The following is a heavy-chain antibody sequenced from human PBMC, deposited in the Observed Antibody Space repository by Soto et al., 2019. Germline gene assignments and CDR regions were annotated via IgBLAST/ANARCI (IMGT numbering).Heavy chain of an antibody. Sequence: WRSLRLSCTASGFTFGKAWRSWVRQAPGKGLEWVGRIKSKTDGGTTDYGAPVKGRFTISRDDSKNTLYLQMNSLKTEETAVYFCTTDPIRHYDILTGYYYFAYWGQGTLVTVSS. CDR1: GFTFGKAW. CDR3: TTDPIRHYDILTGYYYFAY. D-gene: IGHD3-9*01. CDR2: IKSKTDGGTT. J-gene: IGHJ4*02. V-gene: IGHV3-15*01.